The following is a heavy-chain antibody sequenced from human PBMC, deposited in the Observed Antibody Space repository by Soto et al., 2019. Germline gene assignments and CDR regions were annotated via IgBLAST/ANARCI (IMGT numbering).Heavy chain of an antibody. CDR2: ISAYNGNT. Sequence: ASVKVSCKASGYTFTSYGISWVRQAPGQGLEWMGWISAYNGNTNYAQKLQGRVTMTTDTSTSTAYMELRSLRSDDTAVYYCARRSESGNSESAFDIWGQGTMVTVS. CDR1: GYTFTSYG. CDR3: ARRSESGNSESAFDI. J-gene: IGHJ3*02. V-gene: IGHV1-18*01. D-gene: IGHD2-21*02.